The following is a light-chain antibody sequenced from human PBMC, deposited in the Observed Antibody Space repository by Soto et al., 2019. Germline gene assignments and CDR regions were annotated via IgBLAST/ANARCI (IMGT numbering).Light chain of an antibody. CDR3: QQSYSTPLWT. CDR2: AAS. CDR1: QSINNY. J-gene: IGKJ1*01. V-gene: IGKV1-39*01. Sequence: DIQMTQSPSSLPSSVGDRVTITCRASQSINNYLNWYQQRPGKAPKLLIYAASNLQSGVPSRFSGSGSGTEFSITINNVQTEDFATYYCQQSYSTPLWTFGQGTKVESK.